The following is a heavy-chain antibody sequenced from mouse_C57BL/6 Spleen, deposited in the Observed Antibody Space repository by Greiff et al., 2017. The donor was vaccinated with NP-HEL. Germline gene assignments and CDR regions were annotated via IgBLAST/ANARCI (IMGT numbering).Heavy chain of an antibody. Sequence: QVQLQQSGPELVKPGASVKISCKASGYTFTDYYINWVKQRPGQGLEWIGWIFPGSGSTYYNEKFKGKATLTVDKSSSTAYMLLSSLTSEDSAVYFCARNYDYDELFYAMDYWGQGTSVTVSS. V-gene: IGHV1-75*01. J-gene: IGHJ4*01. D-gene: IGHD2-4*01. CDR3: ARNYDYDELFYAMDY. CDR1: GYTFTDYY. CDR2: IFPGSGST.